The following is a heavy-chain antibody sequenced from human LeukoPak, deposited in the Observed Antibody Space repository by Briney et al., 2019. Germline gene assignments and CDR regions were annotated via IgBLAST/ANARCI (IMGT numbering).Heavy chain of an antibody. CDR1: GGSINNYY. Sequence: SETLSLTCTVSGGSINNYYWSWIRQPPGKGLEWLGYIYYSGSTNCNPSLKSRVTISVDTSKNQFSLKLSSVTAADTAVYYCARSWITGTTDYWGQGTLVTVSS. CDR2: IYYSGST. CDR3: ARSWITGTTDY. J-gene: IGHJ4*02. D-gene: IGHD1-20*01. V-gene: IGHV4-59*12.